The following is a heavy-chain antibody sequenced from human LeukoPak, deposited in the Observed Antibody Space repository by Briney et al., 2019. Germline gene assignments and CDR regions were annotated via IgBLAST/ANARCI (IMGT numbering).Heavy chain of an antibody. D-gene: IGHD3-22*01. CDR2: IIPTFGTA. CDR1: GGTLSSNA. Sequence: SVKVSCKASGGTLSSNAMSWVRQAPGQGLEWMGGIIPTFGTANYAQKFHGRVTITTDESTSTGYMELSSLRSEDTAVYYCARGHYYSSGAYWGNDYYYYMSVWGKGTTVTVSS. CDR3: ARGHYYSSGAYWGNDYYYYMSV. V-gene: IGHV1-69*05. J-gene: IGHJ6*03.